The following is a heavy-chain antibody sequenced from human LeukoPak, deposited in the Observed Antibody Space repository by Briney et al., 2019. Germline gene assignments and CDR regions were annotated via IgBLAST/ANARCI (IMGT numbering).Heavy chain of an antibody. D-gene: IGHD5-18*01. Sequence: PGGSLRLSCAASGFTFNTYEMNWVRQAPGKGLEWVSYISSSGSTIYYADSVKGRFTISRDNAKNSLYLQMNSLRAEDTAVYYCARLAGYIYGNKYYYYYMDVWGKGTTVTVSS. CDR1: GFTFNTYE. J-gene: IGHJ6*03. CDR2: ISSSGSTI. V-gene: IGHV3-48*03. CDR3: ARLAGYIYGNKYYYYYMDV.